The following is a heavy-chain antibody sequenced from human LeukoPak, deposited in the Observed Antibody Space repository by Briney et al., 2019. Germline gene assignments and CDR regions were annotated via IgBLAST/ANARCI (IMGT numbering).Heavy chain of an antibody. V-gene: IGHV3-74*01. CDR2: INSDGSST. CDR3: ARDAPIRNAFDI. Sequence: GGSLRLSCAASGFTFSSYWMHWVRQAPGKGLVWVSRINSDGSSTSYADSVRGRFTISRDNAKNTLYLQMNSLRAEDTAVYYCARDAPIRNAFDIWGQGTMVTVSS. D-gene: IGHD2-21*01. CDR1: GFTFSSYW. J-gene: IGHJ3*02.